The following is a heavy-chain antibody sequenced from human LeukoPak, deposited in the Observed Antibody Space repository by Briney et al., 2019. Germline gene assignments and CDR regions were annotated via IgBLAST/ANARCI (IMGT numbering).Heavy chain of an antibody. CDR3: ATNPAALRYFDWLSRFDY. Sequence: GGSLRLSCAASGFTFSDYYMSWIRQAPGKGLEWVSYISSSGSTIYYADSVKGRFTISRDNAKNTLYLHMNSLRAEDTAIYYCATNPAALRYFDWLSRFDYWGQGTLVTVSS. V-gene: IGHV3-11*01. D-gene: IGHD3-9*01. J-gene: IGHJ4*02. CDR1: GFTFSDYY. CDR2: ISSSGSTI.